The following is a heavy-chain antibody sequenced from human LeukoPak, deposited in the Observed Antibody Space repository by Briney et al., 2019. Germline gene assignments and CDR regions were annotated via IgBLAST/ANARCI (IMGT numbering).Heavy chain of an antibody. V-gene: IGHV3-49*03. J-gene: IGHJ4*02. CDR3: TRRTPGFDYGDYRLFFPLDY. CDR2: IRSKAYGGTT. Sequence: GGSLRLSCTASGFTFGDYAMSWFRQAPGKGLEWVGFIRSKAYGGTTEYAASVKGRFTISRDDSKRLAYLQMHSLKTEDTAVYYCTRRTPGFDYGDYRLFFPLDYWGQGTLVTVSS. D-gene: IGHD4-17*01. CDR1: GFTFGDYA.